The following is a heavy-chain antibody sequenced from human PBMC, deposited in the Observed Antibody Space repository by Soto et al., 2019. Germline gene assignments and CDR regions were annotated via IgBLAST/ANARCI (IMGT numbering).Heavy chain of an antibody. CDR3: ARDAGIEYSSSTSFNY. CDR2: LIPIFGTT. Sequence: QVQLVQSGAEVKKPGSSVKVSCKASGGTFSSYATSWVRQAPGQGLKWMGGLIPIFGTTNYAQEFQGRVTITADESTSTAYMELSSLRSEDTAVYYCARDAGIEYSSSTSFNYWGQGTPVTVSS. V-gene: IGHV1-69*01. D-gene: IGHD6-6*01. CDR1: GGTFSSYA. J-gene: IGHJ4*02.